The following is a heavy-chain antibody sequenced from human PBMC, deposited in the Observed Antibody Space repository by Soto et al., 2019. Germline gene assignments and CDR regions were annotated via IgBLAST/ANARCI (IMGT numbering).Heavy chain of an antibody. V-gene: IGHV4-31*03. Sequence: SETLSLTCTVSGGSISSGGYYWSWIRQHPGKGLEWIGYIYYSGSTYYNPPLKSRVTISVDTSKNQFSLKLSSVTAADTAVYYCAGCSSTSCYAPDYWGQGTLVTVSS. CDR3: AGCSSTSCYAPDY. D-gene: IGHD2-2*01. J-gene: IGHJ4*02. CDR1: GGSISSGGYY. CDR2: IYYSGST.